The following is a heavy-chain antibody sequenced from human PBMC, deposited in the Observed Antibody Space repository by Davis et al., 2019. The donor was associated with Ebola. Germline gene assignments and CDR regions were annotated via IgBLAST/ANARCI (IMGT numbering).Heavy chain of an antibody. V-gene: IGHV3-53*01. D-gene: IGHD3-10*01. Sequence: GESLKISCVASGFSVSTTYMAWVRQAPGKGLEWVSLIYGGGNVYYADSVGDNSKNTLYLQMNRLRAEDTAVYHCTRGVVGVIPSDHWGQGTLVTVSS. CDR3: TRGVVGVIPSDH. CDR1: GFSVSTTY. J-gene: IGHJ4*02. CDR2: IYGGGNV.